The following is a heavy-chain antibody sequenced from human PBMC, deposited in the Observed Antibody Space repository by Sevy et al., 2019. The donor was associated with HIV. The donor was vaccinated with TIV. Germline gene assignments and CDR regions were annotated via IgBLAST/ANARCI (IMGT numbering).Heavy chain of an antibody. J-gene: IGHJ6*02. D-gene: IGHD3-16*01. CDR3: AGGGGMDV. Sequence: GSLRLSCAASGIIFSYFEMKWVRQGPGEGLEWVSYISSSGSNKNYADSVEGRFTIFRDNAKNSLYLQMNSLRVEDTAIYYCAGGGGMDVWGQGTTVTVSS. CDR2: ISSSGSNK. V-gene: IGHV3-48*03. CDR1: GIIFSYFE.